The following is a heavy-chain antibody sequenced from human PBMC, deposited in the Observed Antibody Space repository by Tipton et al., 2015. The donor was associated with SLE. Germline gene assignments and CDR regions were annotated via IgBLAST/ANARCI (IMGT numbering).Heavy chain of an antibody. CDR1: GGSISSYY. V-gene: IGHV4-4*07. CDR3: VRDTKGLQRGFDL. J-gene: IGHJ5*02. Sequence: TLSLTCTVSGGSISSYYWGWIRQPAGKGLEWIGRVYITGETDYSPSLKSRVTISVDTSKNQFSLSLRSLTAADTAVYYCVRDTKGLQRGFDLWGQGTLVTVSS. CDR2: VYITGET.